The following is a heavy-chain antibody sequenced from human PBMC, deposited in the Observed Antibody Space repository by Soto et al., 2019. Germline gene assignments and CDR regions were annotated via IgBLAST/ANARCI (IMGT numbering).Heavy chain of an antibody. CDR3: GSRTVTTFNAFDI. Sequence: QLQLQEPGPGLVKPSETLSLTCTVSGGSVSSSNYYWGWIRQPPGKGLEWIGSIYYSENIYYNPSLKSRVTIALDTSKNQFSLKLSSVTAADTAVYYCGSRTVTTFNAFDIWGQGTMVTVSS. CDR2: IYYSENI. D-gene: IGHD4-17*01. J-gene: IGHJ3*02. CDR1: GGSVSSSNYY. V-gene: IGHV4-39*01.